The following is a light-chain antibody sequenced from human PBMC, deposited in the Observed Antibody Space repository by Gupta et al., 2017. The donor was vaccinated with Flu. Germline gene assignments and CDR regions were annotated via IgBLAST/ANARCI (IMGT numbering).Light chain of an antibody. V-gene: IGLV3-1*01. J-gene: IGLJ2*01. CDR3: QEWDRGTWV. CDR2: QDT. Sequence: SPGKTASVTCSGDKCGDVYVSWYQPKPGPSPVVCSYQDTQRPSGIPECVSGSNSATTVTMTSSGTQAMDDYYYSCQEWDRGTWVFGGGTKLTVL. CDR1: KCGDVY.